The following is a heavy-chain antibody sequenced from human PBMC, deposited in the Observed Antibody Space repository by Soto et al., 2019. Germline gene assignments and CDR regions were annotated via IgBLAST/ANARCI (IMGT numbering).Heavy chain of an antibody. Sequence: ASVKVSCKASGYTFTGYYMHWVRQAPGQGLEWMGWINPNSGGTNYAQKFQGRVTMTRDTSISTAYMELSRLRSDDTAVYYCAGHYYDSSGYYYYYGMDVWGQGTTVTVSS. CDR3: AGHYYDSSGYYYYYGMDV. J-gene: IGHJ6*02. D-gene: IGHD3-22*01. V-gene: IGHV1-2*02. CDR2: INPNSGGT. CDR1: GYTFTGYY.